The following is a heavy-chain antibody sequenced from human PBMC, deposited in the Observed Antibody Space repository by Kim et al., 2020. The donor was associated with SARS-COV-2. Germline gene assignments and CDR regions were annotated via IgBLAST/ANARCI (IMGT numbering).Heavy chain of an antibody. V-gene: IGHV3-21*01. J-gene: IGHJ4*02. Sequence: ADSVKGRFTISRDNDKNSLYLQMNSLRAEDTAVYYCARGPLRLGEPHFDYWGQGTLVTVSS. D-gene: IGHD3-16*01. CDR3: ARGPLRLGEPHFDY.